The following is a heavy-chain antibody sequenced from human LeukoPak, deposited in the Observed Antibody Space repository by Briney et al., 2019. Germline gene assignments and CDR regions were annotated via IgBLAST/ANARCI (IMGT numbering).Heavy chain of an antibody. V-gene: IGHV1-69*02. CDR3: ASPGPGGDGYNSYYGMDV. CDR2: IIPILGIA. D-gene: IGHD5-24*01. CDR1: GGTFSSYT. Sequence: SVKVSCKASGGTFSSYTISWVRQAPGQGLEWMGRIIPILGIANYAQKFQGRATITADKSTSTAYMELSSLRSEDTAVYYCASPGPGGDGYNSYYGMDVWGQGTTVTVSS. J-gene: IGHJ6*02.